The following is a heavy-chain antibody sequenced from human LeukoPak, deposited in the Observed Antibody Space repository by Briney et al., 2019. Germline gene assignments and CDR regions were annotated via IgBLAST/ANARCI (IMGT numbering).Heavy chain of an antibody. Sequence: ASVKVSCKASGYTFTDYYMHWVRQAPGQVLEWMGWISADNANTNFAQKFQDRVIMTTDTSTSTAYMEVRSLRSDDTAIYYCARDKSPYIMDVWGQGTTVTVSS. CDR1: GYTFTDYY. D-gene: IGHD3-16*01. J-gene: IGHJ6*02. CDR3: ARDKSPYIMDV. V-gene: IGHV1-18*04. CDR2: ISADNANT.